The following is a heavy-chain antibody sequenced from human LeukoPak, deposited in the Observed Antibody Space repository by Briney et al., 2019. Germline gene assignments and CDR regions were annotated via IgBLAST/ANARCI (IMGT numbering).Heavy chain of an antibody. Sequence: PSETLSHTRTVAGVSISSRSYYWGWVRKHPGKGVEWNGSIYYSGSTSLNPSLQSPVTISVDTSKTQFSLKLSSVTAADTAVYYCAAEPGIAVAGTPYWGQGTLVTVSS. CDR1: GVSISSRSYY. CDR3: AAEPGIAVAGTPY. CDR2: IYYSGST. J-gene: IGHJ4*02. D-gene: IGHD6-19*01. V-gene: IGHV4-39*01.